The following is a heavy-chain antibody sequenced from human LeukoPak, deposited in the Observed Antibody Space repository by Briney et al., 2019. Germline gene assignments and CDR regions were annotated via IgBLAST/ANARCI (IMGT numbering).Heavy chain of an antibody. CDR2: IDGSHSTI. CDR1: GFTFSSYS. V-gene: IGHV3-48*01. Sequence: GGSLRLPCAASGFTFSSYSMNWVRQAPGKGLEWISYIDGSHSTIYYADSVKGRFTISRDNAKNSLYLQMNSLRAEDTAAYYCVRDLRWSFDYWGQGTLVTVSS. CDR3: VRDLRWSFDY. J-gene: IGHJ4*02. D-gene: IGHD4-23*01.